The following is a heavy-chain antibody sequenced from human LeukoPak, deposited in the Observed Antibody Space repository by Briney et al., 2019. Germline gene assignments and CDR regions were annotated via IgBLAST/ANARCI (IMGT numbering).Heavy chain of an antibody. CDR1: GGSISSYY. D-gene: IGHD4-17*01. J-gene: IGHJ4*02. Sequence: KPSETLSLTCTVSGGSISSYYWSRIRQPPGKGLEWIGYIYYSGSTNYNPSLKSRVTISVDTSKNQFSLKLSSVTAADTAVYYCASSYGDYIPYYFDYWGQGTLVTVSS. V-gene: IGHV4-59*08. CDR3: ASSYGDYIPYYFDY. CDR2: IYYSGST.